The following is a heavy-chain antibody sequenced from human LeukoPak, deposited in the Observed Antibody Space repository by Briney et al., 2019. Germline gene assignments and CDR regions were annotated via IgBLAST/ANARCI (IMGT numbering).Heavy chain of an antibody. Sequence: GESLKISCKGSGYSFTSYWISWVRQMPGKGLEWMGRIDPSDSYTNYSPSFQGHVTISADKSISTAYLQWSSLEASDTAMYYCARSPDYYDSSGYQDYWGQGTLVTVSS. CDR2: IDPSDSYT. J-gene: IGHJ4*02. V-gene: IGHV5-10-1*01. CDR1: GYSFTSYW. CDR3: ARSPDYYDSSGYQDY. D-gene: IGHD3-22*01.